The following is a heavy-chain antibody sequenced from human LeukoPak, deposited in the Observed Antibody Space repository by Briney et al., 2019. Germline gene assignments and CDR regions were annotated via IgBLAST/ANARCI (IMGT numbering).Heavy chain of an antibody. J-gene: IGHJ4*02. CDR1: GGSISSYY. D-gene: IGHD3-9*01. CDR2: IYYSGST. CDR3: ARAGPDILTGYYDY. V-gene: IGHV4-59*08. Sequence: SETLSLTCTVSGGSISSYYWSWIRQPPGKGLEWIGYIYYSGSTNYNPSLKSRVTISVDTSKNQFSLKLSSVTAADTAVYYCARAGPDILTGYYDYWGQGTLVTVSS.